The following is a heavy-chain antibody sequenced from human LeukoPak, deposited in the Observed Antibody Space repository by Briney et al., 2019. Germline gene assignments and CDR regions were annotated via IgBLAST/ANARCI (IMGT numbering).Heavy chain of an antibody. CDR1: GFTFSNYG. CDR2: ISYDGSAK. D-gene: IGHD6-19*01. CDR3: ARGKGAVAGTLRY. Sequence: GGSLRLSCAASGFTFSNYGMHWVRQAPGKGLEWVAVISYDGSAKYYGDSVKGRFTISRDNAKNTLYLQMNSLRAEDTAVYYCARGKGAVAGTLRYWGQGTLVTVSS. J-gene: IGHJ4*02. V-gene: IGHV3-30*03.